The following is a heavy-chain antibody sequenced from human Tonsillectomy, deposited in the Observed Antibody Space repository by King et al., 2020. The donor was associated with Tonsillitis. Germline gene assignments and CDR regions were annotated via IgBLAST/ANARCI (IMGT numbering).Heavy chain of an antibody. V-gene: IGHV4-4*07. CDR2: VYASGKT. D-gene: IGHD3-22*01. J-gene: IGHJ4*02. CDR3: ARDRGDYYDSATYDPLYFDS. Sequence: VQLQESGPGLVKPSETLSLTCTVSGVSMRTTYWSWIRRPAGKGLEWIGRVYASGKTYHNPSLKSRVAMSIDTSTNKFSLRLSSVTAADTAVYYCARDRGDYYDSATYDPLYFDSWGQGTLVTVSS. CDR1: GVSMRTTY.